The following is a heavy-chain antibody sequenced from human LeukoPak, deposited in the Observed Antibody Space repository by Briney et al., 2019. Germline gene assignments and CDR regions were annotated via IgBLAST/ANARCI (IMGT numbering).Heavy chain of an antibody. Sequence: ASVKVSCKASGYTFTSYAMNWVRQAPGQGLEWMGWINTNTGNPTYAQGFTGRFVFFLDTSVSTAYLQISSLKAEDTAVYYCARDLIRSYYDFWSGYSNIDYWGQGTLVTVSS. V-gene: IGHV7-4-1*02. J-gene: IGHJ4*02. CDR3: ARDLIRSYYDFWSGYSNIDY. D-gene: IGHD3-3*01. CDR2: INTNTGNP. CDR1: GYTFTSYA.